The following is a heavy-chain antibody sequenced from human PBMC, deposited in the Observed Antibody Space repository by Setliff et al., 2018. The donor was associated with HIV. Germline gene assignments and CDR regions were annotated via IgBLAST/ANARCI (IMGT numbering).Heavy chain of an antibody. CDR2: IRSKAYGGTT. Sequence: PGGSLRLSCTASGFTFGDHGVSWVRQAPGKGLEWVGFIRSKAYGGTTEYAASVKGRFTISRDDSKSLAYFQMNSLKTEDTAVYYCTRGGSSWYDSFYYMDVWGKGTTGTVSS. CDR1: GFTFGDHG. V-gene: IGHV3-49*04. CDR3: TRGGSSWYDSFYYMDV. D-gene: IGHD6-13*01. J-gene: IGHJ6*03.